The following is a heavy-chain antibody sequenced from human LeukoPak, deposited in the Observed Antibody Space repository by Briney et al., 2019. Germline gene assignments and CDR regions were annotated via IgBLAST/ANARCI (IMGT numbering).Heavy chain of an antibody. Sequence: KPGRSLRLSCAASGFTFSDFHMSWIRQAPGKGLEWVSYISSSGSTIYYADSVEGRFTISRDNAKNSLYLQLNSLRAEDTAVYYCARDPLLLQLWGTFDYWGQGTLVTVSS. CDR3: ARDPLLLQLWGTFDY. J-gene: IGHJ4*02. CDR2: ISSSGSTI. D-gene: IGHD5-18*01. CDR1: GFTFSDFH. V-gene: IGHV3-11*04.